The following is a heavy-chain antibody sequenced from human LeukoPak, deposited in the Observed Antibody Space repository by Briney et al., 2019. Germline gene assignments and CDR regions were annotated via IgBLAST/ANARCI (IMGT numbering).Heavy chain of an antibody. CDR2: INPNSGGT. Sequence: ASVKVSCKASGYTFTGYYMHWVRQAPGQGLEWMGWINPNSGGTNYAQKFQGSVTMTRDTSISTAYMELSRLRSDDPAVYYCARVLGYCTNGVCPPVGYWGQGTLVTVSS. J-gene: IGHJ4*02. CDR3: ARVLGYCTNGVCPPVGY. D-gene: IGHD2-8*01. CDR1: GYTFTGYY. V-gene: IGHV1-2*02.